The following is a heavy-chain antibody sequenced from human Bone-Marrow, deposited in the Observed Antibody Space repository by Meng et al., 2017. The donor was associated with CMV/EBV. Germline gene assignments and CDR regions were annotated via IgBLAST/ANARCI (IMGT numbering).Heavy chain of an antibody. CDR3: ARWGSFLAAIDQEDAFDI. J-gene: IGHJ3*02. D-gene: IGHD2/OR15-2a*01. V-gene: IGHV3-53*01. CDR2: IYSGGST. CDR1: GFTVSSNY. Sequence: GGSLRLSCAASGFTVSSNYMSWVRQAPGKGLEWVSVIYSGGSTYYADSVKGRFTISRDNSKNTLYLQMNSLRAEDTAVYYGARWGSFLAAIDQEDAFDIWGQGTMVTVSS.